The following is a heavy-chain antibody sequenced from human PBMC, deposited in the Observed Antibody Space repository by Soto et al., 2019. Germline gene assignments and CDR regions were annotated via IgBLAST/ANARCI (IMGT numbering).Heavy chain of an antibody. Sequence: SETLSLTCTVSGGSISSGDYYWSWIRQPPGKGLEWIGYIYYSGSTYYNPSLKSRVTISVDTSKNQFSLKLSSVTAADTAVYYCAREDGYNYVDYWGQGTLVTVSS. J-gene: IGHJ4*02. V-gene: IGHV4-30-4*01. D-gene: IGHD5-12*01. CDR3: AREDGYNYVDY. CDR1: GGSISSGDYY. CDR2: IYYSGST.